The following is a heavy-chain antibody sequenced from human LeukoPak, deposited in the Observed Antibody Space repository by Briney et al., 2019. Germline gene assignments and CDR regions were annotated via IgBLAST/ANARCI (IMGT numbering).Heavy chain of an antibody. CDR3: ARLYGSGSYYNY. Sequence: PSETLSLTCTVSGGSITSSSYYWSWIRQPPGQGLEWVGEINHSGSTNYNPSLKSRVTISVDTSKNQFSLKLSSVTAADTAVYYCARLYGSGSYYNYWGQGTLVTVSS. V-gene: IGHV4-39*07. D-gene: IGHD3-10*01. CDR1: GGSITSSSYY. CDR2: INHSGST. J-gene: IGHJ4*02.